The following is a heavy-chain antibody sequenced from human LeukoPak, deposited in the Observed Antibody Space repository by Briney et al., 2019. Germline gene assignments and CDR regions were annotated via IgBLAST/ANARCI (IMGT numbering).Heavy chain of an antibody. D-gene: IGHD3-9*01. J-gene: IGHJ5*02. CDR1: GFTFSSYW. V-gene: IGHV3-74*01. CDR2: INSDGSST. CDR3: AREATYYDILTGYLNWFDP. Sequence: GSLRLSCXASGFTFSSYWMHWVRQAPGKGLVWVSRINSDGSSTSYADSVKGRFTISRDNAKNTLYLQMNSLRAEDTAVYYCAREATYYDILTGYLNWFDPWGQRTLVTVSS.